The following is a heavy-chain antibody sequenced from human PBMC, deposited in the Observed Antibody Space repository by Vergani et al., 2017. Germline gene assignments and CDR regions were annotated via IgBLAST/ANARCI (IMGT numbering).Heavy chain of an antibody. J-gene: IGHJ4*02. D-gene: IGHD1-14*01. Sequence: EVQLVESGGGLIQPGGSLRLSCAASGFTVSSNYMSWVRPAPGKGLEWVSVIYSGGSTYYADSVKGRFTISRDNSKNTLYLQMNSLRAEDTAVYYCARVPPERWEPATFFDYWGQGTLVTVSS. CDR1: GFTVSSNY. CDR3: ARVPPERWEPATFFDY. V-gene: IGHV3-53*01. CDR2: IYSGGST.